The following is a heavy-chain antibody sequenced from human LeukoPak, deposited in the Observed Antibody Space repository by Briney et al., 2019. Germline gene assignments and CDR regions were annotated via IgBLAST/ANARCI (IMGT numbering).Heavy chain of an antibody. CDR3: ARGTVTIDYFDY. Sequence: SQTLSLTCTVSGGSISSYYWSWIRQHPGNGLEWIGYIYYSGSANYNPSLKSRVSISVDTSKNQFSLKLSSVTAADTAVYYCARGTVTIDYFDYWGQGTLVTVSS. CDR2: IYYSGSA. J-gene: IGHJ4*02. D-gene: IGHD4-17*01. V-gene: IGHV4-59*01. CDR1: GGSISSYY.